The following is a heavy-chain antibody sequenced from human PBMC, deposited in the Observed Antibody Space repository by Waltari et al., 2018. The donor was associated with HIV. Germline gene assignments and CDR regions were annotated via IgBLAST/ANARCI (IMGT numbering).Heavy chain of an antibody. V-gene: IGHV4-59*01. Sequence: QVQLPESGPGLVKPSETLSLTCTVSGGSISSSYWSWIRQPPGKGLEWIGYIYYSGSTNYNPSLKSRVTISVDTSKNQFSLKLSSVTAADTAVYYCARGVAFGGYYYGMDVWGQGTTVTVSS. CDR1: GGSISSSY. CDR3: ARGVAFGGYYYGMDV. D-gene: IGHD2-21*01. CDR2: IYYSGST. J-gene: IGHJ6*02.